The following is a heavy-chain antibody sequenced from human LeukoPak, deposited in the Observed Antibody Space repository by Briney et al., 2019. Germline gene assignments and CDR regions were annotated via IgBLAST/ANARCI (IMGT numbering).Heavy chain of an antibody. CDR1: GGSISNNHYY. CDR3: AGLLGYFYHYMDV. V-gene: IGHV4-39*01. CDR2: IYHSGST. Sequence: SETLSLTCTVPGGSISNNHYYWTWIRQPPGKGLEWIGYIYHSGSTYYNPSLNSRVTISVDTSKNQFSLKLSSVTAADTAVYYCAGLLGYFYHYMDVWGKGTTVTVSS. J-gene: IGHJ6*03.